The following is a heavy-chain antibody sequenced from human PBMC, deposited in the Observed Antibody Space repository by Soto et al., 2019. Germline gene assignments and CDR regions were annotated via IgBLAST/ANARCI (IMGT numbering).Heavy chain of an antibody. CDR1: GFTFSSYA. CDR3: AKGSDDFWSGYPPGSLLDAY. CDR2: ISGSGGST. J-gene: IGHJ4*02. Sequence: GGSLRLSCAASGFTFSSYAMSWVRQAPGKGLEWVSAISGSGGSTYYADSVKGRFTISRDNSKNTLYLQMNSLRAEDTAVYYCAKGSDDFWSGYPPGSLLDAYWGQGTLVTVSS. D-gene: IGHD3-3*01. V-gene: IGHV3-23*01.